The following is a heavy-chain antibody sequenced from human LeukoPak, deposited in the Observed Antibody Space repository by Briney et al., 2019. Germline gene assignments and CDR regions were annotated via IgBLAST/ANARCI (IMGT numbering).Heavy chain of an antibody. D-gene: IGHD6-13*01. CDR1: GYTFTSYD. Sequence: ASVKVSCKASGYTFTSYDINWVRQATGQGLEWMGWMSTNSGNTGYAQKFQGRVTISRNTSISTSYMELSSLRSEDTAVYYCARDRAYSSSWYGDDAFDIWGQGTMVTVSS. CDR3: ARDRAYSSSWYGDDAFDI. J-gene: IGHJ3*02. CDR2: MSTNSGNT. V-gene: IGHV1-8*03.